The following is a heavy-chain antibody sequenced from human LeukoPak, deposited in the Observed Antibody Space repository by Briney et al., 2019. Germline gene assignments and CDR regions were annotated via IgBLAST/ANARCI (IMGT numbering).Heavy chain of an antibody. CDR1: GYSFTSYW. D-gene: IGHD3-9*01. V-gene: IGHV5-51*01. J-gene: IGHJ4*02. Sequence: GESLKISCKGSGYSFTSYWIGGVRQMPGKGLEWMGIIYPGDSDTRYSPSFQGQVTISADKSISTAYLQWSSLKASDTAMYYCARHGWTPYDILTGYDYWGQGTLVTVSS. CDR2: IYPGDSDT. CDR3: ARHGWTPYDILTGYDY.